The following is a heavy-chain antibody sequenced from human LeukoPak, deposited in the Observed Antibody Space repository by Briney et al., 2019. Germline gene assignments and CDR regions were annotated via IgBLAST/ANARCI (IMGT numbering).Heavy chain of an antibody. CDR2: IHYSGST. V-gene: IGHV4-59*13. CDR1: GGSISSYY. Sequence: PSETLSLTCTVSGGSISSYYWSWIRQPPGKGLEWIGYIHYSGSTNYNPSLKSRVTISVDTSKNQFSLKLSSVTAADTAVYYCARDSYDFWSGYYPPGYYYYGMDVWGQGTTVTVSS. D-gene: IGHD3-3*01. CDR3: ARDSYDFWSGYYPPGYYYYGMDV. J-gene: IGHJ6*02.